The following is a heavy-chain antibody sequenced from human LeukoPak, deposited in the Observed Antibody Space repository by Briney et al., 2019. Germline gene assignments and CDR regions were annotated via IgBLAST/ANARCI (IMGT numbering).Heavy chain of an antibody. CDR2: IYHSGST. Sequence: PSETLSLTCAVSGGSISSGGYSWSWIRQPPGKGLEWVGYIYHSGSTYYNPSLKSRVTISVDRSKNQFSLKLSSVTAADTAVYYCARDVGYTSDYWGRGTLVTVSS. CDR1: GGSISSGGYS. CDR3: ARDVGYTSDY. V-gene: IGHV4-30-2*01. J-gene: IGHJ4*02. D-gene: IGHD1-1*01.